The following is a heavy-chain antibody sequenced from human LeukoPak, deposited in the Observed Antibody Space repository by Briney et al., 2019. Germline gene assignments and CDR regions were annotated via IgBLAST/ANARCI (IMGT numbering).Heavy chain of an antibody. CDR1: GGTFSSYA. J-gene: IGHJ6*03. CDR3: ARCTYYDILTGYSPLGMDV. Sequence: SVTVSCKASGGTFSSYAISWVRQAPGQGLEWMGGIIPIFGTANYAQKFQGRVTITADKSTSTAYMELSSLRSEDTAVYYCARCTYYDILTGYSPLGMDVWGKGTTVTVSS. CDR2: IIPIFGTA. D-gene: IGHD3-9*01. V-gene: IGHV1-69*06.